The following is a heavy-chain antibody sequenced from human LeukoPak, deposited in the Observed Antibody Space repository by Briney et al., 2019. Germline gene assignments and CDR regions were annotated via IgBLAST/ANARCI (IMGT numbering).Heavy chain of an antibody. V-gene: IGHV1-69*13. J-gene: IGHJ4*02. CDR1: GGTFSSYA. Sequence: SVKVSCKASGGTFSSYAISWVRQAPGQGLEWMGGIIPIFGTANYAQKFQGRVTITADESTSTAYMELSSLRSEDTAVYNCALGTGWRNFDYWGQGTLVTVSS. CDR2: IIPIFGTA. D-gene: IGHD2-2*01. CDR3: ALGTGWRNFDY.